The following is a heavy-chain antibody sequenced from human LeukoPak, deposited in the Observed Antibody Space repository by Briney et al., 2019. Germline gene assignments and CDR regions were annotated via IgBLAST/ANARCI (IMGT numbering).Heavy chain of an antibody. D-gene: IGHD3-22*01. CDR3: ARGRYYDSSGYPFDAFDI. V-gene: IGHV3-9*01. CDR2: ISWNSGSI. J-gene: IGHJ3*02. Sequence: GGSLRLSCAASGFTFDDYAMHWVRQAPGKGLEWVSGISWNSGSIGYADSVKGRFTISRDNTKNSLNLQMDSLRAEDTAVYYCARGRYYDSSGYPFDAFDIWGQGTMVIVSS. CDR1: GFTFDDYA.